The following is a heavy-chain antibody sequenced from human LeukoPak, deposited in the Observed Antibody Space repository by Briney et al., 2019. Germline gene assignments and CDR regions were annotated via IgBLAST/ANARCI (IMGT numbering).Heavy chain of an antibody. CDR2: INPSGGST. D-gene: IGHD3-3*01. V-gene: IGHV1-46*01. CDR1: GYTFTSYY. J-gene: IGHJ5*02. CDR3: ARALYYDFWSGYYKEENWFDP. Sequence: ASVKVSCKASGYTFTSYYMHWVRQAPGQGLEWMGIINPSGGSTSYAQKFQGRVTTTRDTSTSTVYMELSSLRSEDTAVYYCARALYYDFWSGYYKEENWFDPWGQGPWSPSPQ.